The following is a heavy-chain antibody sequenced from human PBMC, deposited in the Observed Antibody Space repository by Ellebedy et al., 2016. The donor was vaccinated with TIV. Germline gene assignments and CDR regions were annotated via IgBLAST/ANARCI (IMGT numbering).Heavy chain of an antibody. D-gene: IGHD3-10*01. J-gene: IGHJ6*02. CDR1: GFTFSDYY. Sequence: GGSLRLSCAASGFTFSDYYMSWIRQAPGKGLEWVSYISTGGSTIYYADSVKGRFTISRDNAKNSLYLQMNSLRAEDTAVYYCARRLGSGTYYRGYYYYGMDVWGQGTTVTVSS. CDR3: ARRLGSGTYYRGYYYYGMDV. CDR2: ISTGGSTI. V-gene: IGHV3-11*01.